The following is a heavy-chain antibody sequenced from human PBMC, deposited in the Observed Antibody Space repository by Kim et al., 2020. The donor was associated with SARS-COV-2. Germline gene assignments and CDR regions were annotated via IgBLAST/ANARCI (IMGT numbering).Heavy chain of an antibody. V-gene: IGHV4-39*01. CDR2: IYYSGST. J-gene: IGHJ6*02. Sequence: SETLSLTCTVSGGSISSSSYYWGWIRQPPGKGLEWIGSIYYSGSTYYNPSLKSRVTISVDTSKNQFSLKLSSVTAADTAVYYCARGRDFWGFYYYYGMDVWGQGTTVTVSS. D-gene: IGHD3-3*01. CDR1: GGSISSSSYY. CDR3: ARGRDFWGFYYYYGMDV.